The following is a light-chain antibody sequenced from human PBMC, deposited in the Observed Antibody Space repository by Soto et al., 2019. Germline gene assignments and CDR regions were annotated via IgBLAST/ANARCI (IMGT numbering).Light chain of an antibody. Sequence: QSVLTQPASVSGSPGQSITISCTGTSSDVGGYNFVSWYQHHPGRAPKLIIYDVSNRPSGVSNRFSGSKSGNTASLTISGLQAEDEADYYCTSYTPSITYVFGTGTKVTVL. J-gene: IGLJ1*01. CDR1: SSDVGGYNF. CDR3: TSYTPSITYV. CDR2: DVS. V-gene: IGLV2-14*03.